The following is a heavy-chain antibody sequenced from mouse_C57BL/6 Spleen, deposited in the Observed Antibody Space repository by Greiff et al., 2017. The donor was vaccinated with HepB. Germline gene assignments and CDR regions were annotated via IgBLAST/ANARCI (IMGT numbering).Heavy chain of an antibody. J-gene: IGHJ2*01. D-gene: IGHD2-2*01. V-gene: IGHV1-47*01. CDR3: ARGGYDDYFDY. Sequence: VKVVESGAELVKPGASVKMSCKASGYTFTTYPIEWMKQNHGKSLEWIGNFHPYNDDTKYNEKFKGKATLTVEKSSSTVYLELSRLTSDDSAVYYCARGGYDDYFDYWGQGTTLTVSS. CDR1: GYTFTTYP. CDR2: FHPYNDDT.